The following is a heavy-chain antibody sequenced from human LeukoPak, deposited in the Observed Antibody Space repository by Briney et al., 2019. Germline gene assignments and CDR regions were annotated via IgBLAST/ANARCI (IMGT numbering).Heavy chain of an antibody. CDR2: ISGSGGST. J-gene: IGHJ4*02. CDR1: GFTFSSYA. CDR3: AKEGYSYTHLFDY. D-gene: IGHD5-18*01. Sequence: GGSLRLSWAAAGFTFSSYAMSWVSQAPGKGLGWVSAISGSGGSTYYADSVKGRFTISRDNSKNTLYLQMNSLRAEDTAVYYCAKEGYSYTHLFDYWGQGTLVTVSS. V-gene: IGHV3-23*01.